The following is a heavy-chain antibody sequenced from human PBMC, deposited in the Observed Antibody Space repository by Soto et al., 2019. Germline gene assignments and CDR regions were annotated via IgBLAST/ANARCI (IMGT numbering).Heavy chain of an antibody. CDR3: ATSILTGLNDFDY. Sequence: GGSLRLSCAASGFTFSSYSMNWVRQAPGKGLEWVSYISSSSSTIYYADSVKGRFTISRDNAKNSLYLQMNSLRAEDTAVYYCATSILTGLNDFDYWGQGTLVTVSS. J-gene: IGHJ4*02. CDR2: ISSSSSTI. CDR1: GFTFSSYS. V-gene: IGHV3-48*01. D-gene: IGHD3-9*01.